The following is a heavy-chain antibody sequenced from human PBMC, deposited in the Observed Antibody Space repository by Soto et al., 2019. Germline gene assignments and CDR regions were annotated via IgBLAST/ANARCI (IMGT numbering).Heavy chain of an antibody. CDR1: GGSISSGGYY. Sequence: QVQLQESGPGLVKPSQTLSLTCTVSGGSISSGGYYWSWIRQHPGEGLEWIGNIHYSGRTYYTPSIQSRVTISVDTSKNQFSLKLTSVTAADTAVYYCARDREAYDSSGCIDFWGQGTLVTVSS. CDR2: IHYSGRT. CDR3: ARDREAYDSSGCIDF. D-gene: IGHD3-22*01. V-gene: IGHV4-31*03. J-gene: IGHJ4*02.